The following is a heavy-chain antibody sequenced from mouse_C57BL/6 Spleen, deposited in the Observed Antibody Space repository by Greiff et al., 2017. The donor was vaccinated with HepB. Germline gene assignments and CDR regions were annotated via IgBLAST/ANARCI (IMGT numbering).Heavy chain of an antibody. J-gene: IGHJ1*03. CDR3: ARDKYYSNLSYWYFDV. D-gene: IGHD2-5*01. Sequence: EVKLMESGGGLVKPGGSLKLSCAASGFTFSSYAMSWVRQTPEKRLEWVATISDGGSYTYYPDNVKGRFTISRDNAKNNLYLQMSHLKSEDTAMYYCARDKYYSNLSYWYFDVWGTGTTVTVSS. V-gene: IGHV5-4*01. CDR1: GFTFSSYA. CDR2: ISDGGSYT.